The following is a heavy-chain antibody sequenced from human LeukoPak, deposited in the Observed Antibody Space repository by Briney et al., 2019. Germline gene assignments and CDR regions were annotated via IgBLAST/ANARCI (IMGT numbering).Heavy chain of an antibody. Sequence: PGRSLRLSCAAYGFTFSSWAMHWVRQAPGKGLEWVTMISYDGSNKYYADSVKGRFTISRDNSQNTVSFQLNSLRAEDTAVYYCARGTGRGGYNFENWGQGTLVTVSS. CDR3: ARGTGRGGYNFEN. D-gene: IGHD3-16*01. J-gene: IGHJ4*02. CDR1: GFTFSSWA. CDR2: ISYDGSNK. V-gene: IGHV3-30-3*01.